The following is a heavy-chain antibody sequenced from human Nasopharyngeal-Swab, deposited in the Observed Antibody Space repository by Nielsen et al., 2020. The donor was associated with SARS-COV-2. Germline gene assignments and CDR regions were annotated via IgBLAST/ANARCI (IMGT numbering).Heavy chain of an antibody. CDR3: ASPSSPGGY. J-gene: IGHJ4*02. Sequence: WIRQPPGKGLEWVSYISGSSSTIYYADSVKGRFTISRDNAKNSLYLQMNSLRDEDTAVYYCASPSSPGGYWGQGTLVTVSS. D-gene: IGHD6-6*01. V-gene: IGHV3-48*02. CDR2: ISGSSSTI.